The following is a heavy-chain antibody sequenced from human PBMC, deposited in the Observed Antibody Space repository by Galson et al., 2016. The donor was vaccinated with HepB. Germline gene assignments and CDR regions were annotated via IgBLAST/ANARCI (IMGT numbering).Heavy chain of an antibody. D-gene: IGHD4-17*01. CDR2: IIPKFGTA. CDR1: GGNFNIFG. CDR3: ARDKEDYVDGGGYNYFDP. J-gene: IGHJ5*02. Sequence: SVKVSCKASGGNFNIFGINWVRQAPGQGLEWMGGIIPKFGTAQYPQKFQGRVTITADEATTTAYMDLSSLTSEDSAIDYCARDKEDYVDGGGYNYFDPWGQGTLVTVSS. V-gene: IGHV1-69*13.